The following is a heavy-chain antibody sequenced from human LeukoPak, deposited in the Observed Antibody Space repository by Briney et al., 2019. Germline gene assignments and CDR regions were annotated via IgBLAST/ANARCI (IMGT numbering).Heavy chain of an antibody. D-gene: IGHD1-26*01. V-gene: IGHV4-59*01. CDR2: IYYSGST. J-gene: IGHJ4*02. CDR3: ARTPYSGSYSRPYYFDY. CDR1: GGSISSYY. Sequence: SETLSLTCTVSGGSISSYYWSWIRQPPGKGLERIGYIYYSGSTNYNPSLKSRVTISVDTSKNQFSLKLSSVTAADTAVYYCARTPYSGSYSRPYYFDYWGQGILVTVSS.